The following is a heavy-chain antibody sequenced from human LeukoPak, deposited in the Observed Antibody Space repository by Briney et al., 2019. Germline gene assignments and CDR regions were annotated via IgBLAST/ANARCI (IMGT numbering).Heavy chain of an antibody. D-gene: IGHD2-21*01. V-gene: IGHV4-59*01. J-gene: IGHJ3*02. CDR3: ARASLLDAFDI. Sequence: SETLSLTCTVSGGSISSYYWSWIRQPPGKGLEWIGYIYYSGSTNYNPSLKSRVTISVDTSKNQFFLKLSSVTAADTAVYYCARASLLDAFDIWGQGTMVTVSS. CDR2: IYYSGST. CDR1: GGSISSYY.